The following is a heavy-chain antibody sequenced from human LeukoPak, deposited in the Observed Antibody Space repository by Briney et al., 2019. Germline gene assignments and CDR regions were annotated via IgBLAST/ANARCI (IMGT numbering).Heavy chain of an antibody. CDR2: IHRSGNS. V-gene: IGHV4-59*02. CDR3: TRGHWGLQS. Sequence: SETLSLTCTVSGASVTDYYWSWIRQSPGKGLEWISYIHRSGNSDYNPSLRSRVTTSLDTSKNQFSLNLISVTAADTAVYYCTRGHWGLQSWSQGTLVTVSS. D-gene: IGHD7-27*01. CDR1: GASVTDYY. J-gene: IGHJ5*02.